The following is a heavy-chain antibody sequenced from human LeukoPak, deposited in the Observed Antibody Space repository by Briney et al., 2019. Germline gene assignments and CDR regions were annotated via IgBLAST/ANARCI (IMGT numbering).Heavy chain of an antibody. V-gene: IGHV1-69*13. CDR2: IIPIFGTA. D-gene: IGHD6-19*01. CDR1: GGTFSSYA. J-gene: IGHJ6*02. Sequence: SVKVSCKASGGTFSSYAISWVRQAPGQGLEWMGGIIPIFGTANYAQKFQGRVTITADESTNTAYMELSSLRSEDTAVYYCARAGYSSGWSSDYYYGMDVWGQGTTVTVSS. CDR3: ARAGYSSGWSSDYYYGMDV.